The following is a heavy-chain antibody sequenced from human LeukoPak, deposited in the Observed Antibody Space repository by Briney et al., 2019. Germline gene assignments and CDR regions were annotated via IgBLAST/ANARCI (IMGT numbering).Heavy chain of an antibody. D-gene: IGHD3-22*01. CDR2: INSGGSHT. V-gene: IGHV3-74*01. J-gene: IGHJ4*02. CDR1: GLTFSSYW. CDR3: ARDYYDTTGYYYFDY. Sequence: GGSLRLSCAASGLTFSSYWMHWVRQAPGKGVVWVSRINSGGSHTNYADSVKGRFTISRDNAENALYLQMNSLRAEDTAVYYCARDYYDTTGYYYFDYWGQGTLVTVSS.